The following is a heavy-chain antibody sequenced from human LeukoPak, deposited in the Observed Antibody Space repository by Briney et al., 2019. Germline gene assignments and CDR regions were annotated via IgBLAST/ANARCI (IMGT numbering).Heavy chain of an antibody. J-gene: IGHJ6*02. CDR1: GYTFTGYY. Sequence: ASVKVSCKASGYTFTGYYMHWVRQAPGQGLEWMGWINPNSGGTNYAQKFQGRVTMTRDTSISTAYMELSRLRSDDTAVYYCARVYYDILTGYPTGMDVWGQGITVTVSS. CDR3: ARVYYDILTGYPTGMDV. D-gene: IGHD3-9*01. V-gene: IGHV1-2*02. CDR2: INPNSGGT.